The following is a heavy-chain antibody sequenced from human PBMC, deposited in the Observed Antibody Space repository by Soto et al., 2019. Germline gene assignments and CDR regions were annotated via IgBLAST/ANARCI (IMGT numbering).Heavy chain of an antibody. D-gene: IGHD1-1*01. CDR3: ARRAETNGWNGFGADKYYFDV. J-gene: IGHJ4*02. Sequence: ASVKVSCTASGYTFTSYDIYWVRQATGQGLEWMGWMNPNTGNSGYAQKFQGRVTMTSDTSISTAHMELSSLRSEDTAVYYCARRAETNGWNGFGADKYYFDVWGQGTLVTVAS. CDR2: MNPNTGNS. V-gene: IGHV1-8*01. CDR1: GYTFTSYD.